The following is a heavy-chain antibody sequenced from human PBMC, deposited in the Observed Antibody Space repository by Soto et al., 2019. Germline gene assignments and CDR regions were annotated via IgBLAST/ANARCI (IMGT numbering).Heavy chain of an antibody. CDR3: ARGRVGYRGYYYDSSRYTSLAI. D-gene: IGHD3-22*01. V-gene: IGHV4-34*01. Sequence: PSWTXSLTCAFYVGPFRVYYLTWIRHPPGKGLEWIGEINHSGSTNYNPSLKSRVTISVDTSKNQFSLKLSSVTAADTAVYYSARGRVGYRGYYYDSSRYTSLAIWGQGTLV. CDR2: INHSGST. J-gene: IGHJ4*02. CDR1: VGPFRVYY.